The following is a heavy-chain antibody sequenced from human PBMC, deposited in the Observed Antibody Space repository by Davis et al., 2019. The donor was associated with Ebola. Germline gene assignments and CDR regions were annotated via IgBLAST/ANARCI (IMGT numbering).Heavy chain of an antibody. CDR3: VRFTPCDY. Sequence: PGGSLRLSFAPSGFTFSSFWMSWVRQAPGKGLEWVANIKQDGSEKYYVDSVKGRFTISRDNGKNTLYLQKNSPRAEDTAVYYCVRFTPCDYWGQGTLVTVSS. CDR2: IKQDGSEK. V-gene: IGHV3-7*03. J-gene: IGHJ4*02. CDR1: GFTFSSFW. D-gene: IGHD3-16*01.